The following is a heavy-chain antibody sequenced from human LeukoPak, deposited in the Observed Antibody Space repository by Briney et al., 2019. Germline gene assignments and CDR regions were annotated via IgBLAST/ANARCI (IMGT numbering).Heavy chain of an antibody. CDR3: AKIAVPIPGRYHIDV. CDR2: IVEDGSET. CDR1: GFTFSSYW. V-gene: IGHV3-7*03. D-gene: IGHD2-2*02. Sequence: PEGSLRLSCATSGFTFSSYWMTWVRQAPGKGLEWVASIVEDGSETYYLDSVKGRFTFSRDNAMSSLYLQMSSLKVEDTAHYYCAKIAVPIPGRYHIDVWGKGITVTVSS. J-gene: IGHJ6*03.